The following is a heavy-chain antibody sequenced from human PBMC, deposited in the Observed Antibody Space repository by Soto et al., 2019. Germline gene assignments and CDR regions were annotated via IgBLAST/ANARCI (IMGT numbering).Heavy chain of an antibody. CDR1: GGSISSSSYY. V-gene: IGHV4-39*01. J-gene: IGHJ4*02. CDR3: ARSWQQLVRRLVSYYLDY. CDR2: IYYSGST. D-gene: IGHD6-13*01. Sequence: SESLSLTCTVSGGSISSSSYYWGWIRQPPGKGLEWIGSIYYSGSTYYNPSLKSRVTISVDTSKNQFSLKLSSVTAADTAVYYCARSWQQLVRRLVSYYLDYWGQGTLVTVSS.